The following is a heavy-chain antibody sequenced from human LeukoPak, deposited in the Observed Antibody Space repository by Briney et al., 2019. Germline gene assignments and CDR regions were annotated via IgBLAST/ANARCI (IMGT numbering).Heavy chain of an antibody. CDR3: RRAVGERGHGRYFDY. D-gene: IGHD4-17*01. V-gene: IGHV4-59*11. CDR2: VENTGSM. J-gene: IGHJ4*02. CDR1: ECFLSRQY. Sequence: PSESLSLTCTVSECFLSRQYWSWIRQPPGKGLEWIGNVENTGSMYYNPSLESRVTISVETSKNQLSLGLNSVTAADTAVYYCRRAVGERGHGRYFDYLGQGTLVTVSS.